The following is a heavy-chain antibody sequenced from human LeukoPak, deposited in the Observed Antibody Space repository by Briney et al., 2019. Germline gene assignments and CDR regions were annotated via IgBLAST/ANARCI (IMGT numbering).Heavy chain of an antibody. CDR2: ISGYNGNT. V-gene: IGHV1-18*01. D-gene: IGHD3-3*02. CDR3: ARIGSLAIFGVVLDY. CDR1: GYTFTSYG. J-gene: IGHJ4*02. Sequence: ASVKVSCKASGYTFTSYGISWVRQAPGQGLEWMGWISGYNGNTHYARKLQGRVTMTTETSTSTAYMELRSLRSDDTAVYYCARIGSLAIFGVVLDYWGQGTLVSVSS.